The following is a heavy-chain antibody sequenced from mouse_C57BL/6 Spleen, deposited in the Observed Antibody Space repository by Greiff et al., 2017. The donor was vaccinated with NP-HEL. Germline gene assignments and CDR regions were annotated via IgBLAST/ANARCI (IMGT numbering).Heavy chain of an antibody. V-gene: IGHV1-19*01. J-gene: IGHJ1*03. D-gene: IGHD1-1*01. CDR1: GYTFTDYY. Sequence: VQLQQSGPVLVKPGASVKMSCKASGYTFTDYYMNWVKQSHGKSLEWIGVINPYNGGTSYNQKFKGKATLTVDKSSSTAYMELNSLTSEDSAVYYCAREEVGDWYFDVWGTGTTVTVSS. CDR2: INPYNGGT. CDR3: AREEVGDWYFDV.